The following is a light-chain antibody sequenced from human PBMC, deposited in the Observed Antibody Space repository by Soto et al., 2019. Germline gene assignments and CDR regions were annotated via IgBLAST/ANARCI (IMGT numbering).Light chain of an antibody. Sequence: EIVLTQSPGTLSLSPGERATISCRASQSVSSSYLSWYQQTPGQAPRLLIYGSSSSATGVPDRFSGSGSGTDFTLIISRLEPEDFVVYYCQQYDSSSPYTFGQGTKLEIK. CDR2: GSS. CDR1: QSVSSSY. CDR3: QQYDSSSPYT. J-gene: IGKJ2*01. V-gene: IGKV3-20*01.